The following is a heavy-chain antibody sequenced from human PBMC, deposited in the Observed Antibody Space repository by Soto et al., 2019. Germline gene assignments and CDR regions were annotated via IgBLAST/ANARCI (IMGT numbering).Heavy chain of an antibody. J-gene: IGHJ4*02. D-gene: IGHD3-22*01. CDR3: ARSYYDSSGYYLYYFDY. V-gene: IGHV5-51*01. CDR2: IYPGDSDT. Sequence: PGESLKISCKGSGYRFTSYGSGWVRQMPGKGLEWMGIIYPGDSDTRYSPSFQGQVTISADKSISTAYLQWSSLKASDTAMYYCARSYYDSSGYYLYYFDYWGQGTLVTV. CDR1: GYRFTSYG.